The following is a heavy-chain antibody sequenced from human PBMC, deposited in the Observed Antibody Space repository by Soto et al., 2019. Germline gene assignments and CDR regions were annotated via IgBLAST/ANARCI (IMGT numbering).Heavy chain of an antibody. J-gene: IGHJ4*02. Sequence: EVQLLESGGGLVQPGGPLRLSCAASGFTFSSYAMSWVRQAPGKGLEWVSAISGSGGSTYYADSVKGRFTISRDNSKNTLYLQMNSLRAEDTAVYYCAKDDVWGGYFDYWGQGTLVTVSS. CDR2: ISGSGGST. V-gene: IGHV3-23*01. D-gene: IGHD2-8*01. CDR1: GFTFSSYA. CDR3: AKDDVWGGYFDY.